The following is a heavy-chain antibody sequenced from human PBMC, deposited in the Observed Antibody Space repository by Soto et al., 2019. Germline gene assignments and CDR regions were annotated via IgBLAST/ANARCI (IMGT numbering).Heavy chain of an antibody. J-gene: IGHJ4*02. CDR1: GYIFTNYG. CDR2: ISAYNGYP. Sequence: QIQLVQSGAEVRKPGASVNVSCKTSGYIFTNYGVSWVRQAPGQGLEVVAWISAYNGYPKYGQRFQGRVTLSTDTSTTPGYMELRNLSSDDTAVYYCARWSSGALYEYWGQGTLLTVSS. V-gene: IGHV1-18*04. CDR3: ARWSSGALYEY.